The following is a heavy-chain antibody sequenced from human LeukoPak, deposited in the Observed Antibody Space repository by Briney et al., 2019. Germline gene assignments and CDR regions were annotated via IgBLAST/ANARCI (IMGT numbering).Heavy chain of an antibody. Sequence: AGGSLRLSCAASGFTFSPFMIHWVRQAPGKGLEWVALISSDGSNADSAKGRFTISRDNSKNTLYLQMNSLRAEDTAVYYCAKVPHGDYAVDYWGQGTLVTVSS. V-gene: IGHV3-30*18. D-gene: IGHD4-17*01. J-gene: IGHJ4*02. CDR3: AKVPHGDYAVDY. CDR2: ISSDGSN. CDR1: GFTFSPFM.